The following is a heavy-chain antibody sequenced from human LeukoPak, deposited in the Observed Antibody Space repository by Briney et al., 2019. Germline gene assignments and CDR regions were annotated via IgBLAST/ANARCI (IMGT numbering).Heavy chain of an antibody. Sequence: GGSLRLSCAASGFTFSSNYMSWVRQAPGKGLEWVSVIYSGGSTYYADSVKGRFTISRDNSKNTLYLQMNSLRAEDTAVYYCARGVYDSSGYFYWGQGTLVTVSS. J-gene: IGHJ4*02. D-gene: IGHD3-22*01. CDR1: GFTFSSNY. V-gene: IGHV3-66*01. CDR3: ARGVYDSSGYFY. CDR2: IYSGGST.